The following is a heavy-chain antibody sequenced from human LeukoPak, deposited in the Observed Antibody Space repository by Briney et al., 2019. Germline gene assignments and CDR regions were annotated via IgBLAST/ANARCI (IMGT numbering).Heavy chain of an antibody. Sequence: ASVKVSCKASGYTFTDYYIHWARQAPGQGLEWMGWMNPNSGGTSYAQKFQGRVTVTRDTSISTAYMELSRLRSDDTAVYYCARDGGGGYSFGYADWGQRTLVTVSS. CDR3: ARDGGGGYSFGYAD. D-gene: IGHD5-18*01. V-gene: IGHV1-2*02. J-gene: IGHJ4*02. CDR1: GYTFTDYY. CDR2: MNPNSGGT.